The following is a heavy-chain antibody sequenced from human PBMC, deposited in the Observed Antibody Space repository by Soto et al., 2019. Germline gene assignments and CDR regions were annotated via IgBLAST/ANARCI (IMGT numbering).Heavy chain of an antibody. V-gene: IGHV3-7*03. Sequence: EVQLVESGGGLGQPGGSLRLSCAASGFTFSTYWMSWVRQAPGKGLEWVANIKEDGSEKYYVDSVKGRFTISRDNANNSLYLQTNSLRAEDTAVYYCVRVGRVGGYWGQGTLVTVSS. CDR1: GFTFSTYW. CDR2: IKEDGSEK. CDR3: VRVGRVGGY. D-gene: IGHD3-16*01. J-gene: IGHJ4*02.